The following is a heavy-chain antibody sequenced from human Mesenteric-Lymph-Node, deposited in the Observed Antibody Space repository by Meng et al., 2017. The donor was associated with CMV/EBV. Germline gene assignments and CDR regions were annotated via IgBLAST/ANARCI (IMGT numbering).Heavy chain of an antibody. CDR2: INSDGSST. Sequence: GESLKISCTVSGFTFSAYDMSWVRQAPGKGLVWVSRINSDGSSTSYADSVKGRFTISRDNAKNTLYLQMNSLRAEDTAVYYCARETRLEWLNWGQGTLVTVSS. V-gene: IGHV3-74*01. J-gene: IGHJ4*02. CDR3: ARETRLEWLN. CDR1: GFTFSAYD. D-gene: IGHD3-3*01.